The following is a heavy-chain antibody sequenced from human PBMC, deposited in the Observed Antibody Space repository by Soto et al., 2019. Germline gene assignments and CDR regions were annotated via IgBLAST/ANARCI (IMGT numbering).Heavy chain of an antibody. CDR2: ISGSGGST. J-gene: IGHJ6*02. CDR3: AKDYYGSGRKGYYYYGMDV. V-gene: IGHV3-23*01. D-gene: IGHD3-10*01. CDR1: GFTFSSYA. Sequence: GGSLRLSCAASGFTFSSYAMSWVRQAPGKGLEWVSAISGSGGSTYYADSVKGRFTISRDNSKNTLYLQMNSLRAEDTAVYYCAKDYYGSGRKGYYYYGMDVWGQGTTVTVSS.